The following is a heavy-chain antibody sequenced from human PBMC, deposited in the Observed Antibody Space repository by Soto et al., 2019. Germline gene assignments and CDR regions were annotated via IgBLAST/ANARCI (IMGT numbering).Heavy chain of an antibody. V-gene: IGHV3-7*01. CDR2: IKQDGSEK. CDR1: AFTFSIYC. D-gene: IGHD6-13*01. J-gene: IGHJ3*02. CDR3: ARGEAGLDVFDI. Sequence: GXSLRISCAASAFTFSIYCITWFYKAQGKGLEGVANIKQDGSEKYYVDSVKGRFTISRDNAKNSLYLQMSRMRAEDTVVYYGARGEAGLDVFDIWGQGTMVT.